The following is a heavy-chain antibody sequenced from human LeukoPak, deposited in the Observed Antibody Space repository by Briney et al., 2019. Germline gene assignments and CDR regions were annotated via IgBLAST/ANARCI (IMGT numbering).Heavy chain of an antibody. J-gene: IGHJ5*02. CDR2: INSDGSST. CDR3: AREYSTGFDP. D-gene: IGHD2-15*01. V-gene: IGHV3-74*01. Sequence: GGSLRLSCAASGFTFSRYWMHWVRQGPGKGLVWVSRINSDGSSTSYADSVKGRFTIPRDNAKNTLYLQMNSLRAEDTAVYYCAREYSTGFDPWGQGTLVTVSS. CDR1: GFTFSRYW.